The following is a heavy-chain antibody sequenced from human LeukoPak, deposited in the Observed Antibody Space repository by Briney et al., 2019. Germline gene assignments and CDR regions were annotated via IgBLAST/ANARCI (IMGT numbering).Heavy chain of an antibody. CDR2: ISWNSGSI. V-gene: IGHV3-9*01. CDR1: GFTFDDYA. D-gene: IGHD6-13*01. Sequence: GRSLRLSCAASGFTFDDYAMHWVRQAPGKGLEWVSGISWNSGSIGYADSVKGRFTISRDNAKNSLYLQMNSLRAEDTALYYCAKGPSSWYAEYFQHWGQGTLGTVSS. J-gene: IGHJ1*01. CDR3: AKGPSSWYAEYFQH.